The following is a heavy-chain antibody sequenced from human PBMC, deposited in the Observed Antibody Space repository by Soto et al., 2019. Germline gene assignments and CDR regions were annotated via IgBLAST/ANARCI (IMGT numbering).Heavy chain of an antibody. V-gene: IGHV3-30-3*01. CDR3: ARGGCNSGVPRYYYGLDV. CDR2: ISYDGSNK. CDR1: GFTFSSYA. J-gene: IGHJ6*02. Sequence: QVQLVESGGGVVQPGRSLRLSCAASGFTFSSYAMHWVRQAPGKGLEWVALISYDGSNKYYADAVKGRFTISRDNSKHTLHLQLNSLRVEDTAVYYCARGGCNSGVPRYYYGLDVWGQGNTVNVS. D-gene: IGHD3-10*01.